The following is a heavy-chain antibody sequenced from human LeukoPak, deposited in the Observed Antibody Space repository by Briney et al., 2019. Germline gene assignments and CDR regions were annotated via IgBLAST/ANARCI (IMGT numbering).Heavy chain of an antibody. CDR2: INPNSGGT. J-gene: IGHJ3*02. D-gene: IGHD2-15*01. CDR1: GYTFTGYY. V-gene: IGHV1-2*04. CDR3: ARSGSWGSHTPTPEFLGYRGVVVAEGRAFDI. Sequence: ASVKVSCKASGYTFTGYYMHWVRQAPGQGLEWMGWINPNSGGTNYAQKFQGWVTMTRDTSISTAYTELSRLRSDDTAVYYCARSGSWGSHTPTPEFLGYRGVVVAEGRAFDIWGQGTMVTVSS.